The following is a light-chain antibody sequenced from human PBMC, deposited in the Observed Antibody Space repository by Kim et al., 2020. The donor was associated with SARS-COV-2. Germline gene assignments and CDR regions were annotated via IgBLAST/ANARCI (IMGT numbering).Light chain of an antibody. CDR3: QAWDSHNVV. Sequence: SYELTQPPSESVSPGQTASITCSGDGLGHKDVYWYHQRPGQSPVLVMYQDSKRPSGIPERFSASNSGNTATLTISGTQATDEGDYYCQAWDSHNVVFGGGTQLTVL. CDR2: QDS. V-gene: IGLV3-1*01. J-gene: IGLJ2*01. CDR1: GLGHKD.